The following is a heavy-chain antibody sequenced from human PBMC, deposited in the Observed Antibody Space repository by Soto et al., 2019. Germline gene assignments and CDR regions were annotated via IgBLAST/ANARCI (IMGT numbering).Heavy chain of an antibody. Sequence: EVQLLESRGGLVQPGGSLRLSCAASGFTFSSYAMSWVRQAPGKGLEWVSAISGGGGSTYYADSVKGRFTISRDNSKNTLYLQMNSLRAEDTAVYYCAAAGTSYYGLDVWGQGTTVTVSS. CDR1: GFTFSSYA. CDR2: ISGGGGST. J-gene: IGHJ6*02. V-gene: IGHV3-23*01. D-gene: IGHD6-13*01. CDR3: AAAGTSYYGLDV.